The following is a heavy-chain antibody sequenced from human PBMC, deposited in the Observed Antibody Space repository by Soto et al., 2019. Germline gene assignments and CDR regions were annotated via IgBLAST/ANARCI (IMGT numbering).Heavy chain of an antibody. CDR3: ATAVASFDY. V-gene: IGHV4-59*02. J-gene: IGHJ4*02. CDR1: GNTGTVSSHY. D-gene: IGHD5-12*01. Sequence: PSETLSLTCTVSGNTGTVSSHYWSWIRQPPGKGLEWIGYIYYSGNTDYNPSLKSRVTISLDTSRNQFSLKLNSVTAADTAVYFCATAVASFDYWGQGTLVTVPP. CDR2: IYYSGNT.